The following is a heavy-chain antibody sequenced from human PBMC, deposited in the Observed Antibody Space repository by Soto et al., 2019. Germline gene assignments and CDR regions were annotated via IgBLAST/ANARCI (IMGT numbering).Heavy chain of an antibody. V-gene: IGHV1-18*03. Sequence: QIHLVQSGAEVKKPGASVKVSCKGSGYGFTTYGITWVRQAPGQGLEWMAWISAHNGNTNYAQKLQGRVTGTRDTSTSTAYMELRILRSDDMAVYYCARGRYGDYWGKGALVTFSS. J-gene: IGHJ4*02. CDR3: ARGRYGDY. CDR1: GYGFTTYG. D-gene: IGHD1-1*01. CDR2: ISAHNGNT.